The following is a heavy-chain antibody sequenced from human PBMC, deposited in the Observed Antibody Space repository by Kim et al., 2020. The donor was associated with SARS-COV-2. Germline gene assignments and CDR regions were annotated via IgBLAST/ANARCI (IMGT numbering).Heavy chain of an antibody. CDR2: ISGSGGST. CDR3: AKTTRFYYYDSSGYLLDY. J-gene: IGHJ4*02. D-gene: IGHD3-22*01. V-gene: IGHV3-23*01. Sequence: GGSLRLSCAASGFTFSSYAMSWVRQAPGKGLEWVSAISGSGGSTYYADSVKGRFTISRDNSKNTLYLQMNSLRAEDTAVYYCAKTTRFYYYDSSGYLLDYWGQGPLVTVSS. CDR1: GFTFSSYA.